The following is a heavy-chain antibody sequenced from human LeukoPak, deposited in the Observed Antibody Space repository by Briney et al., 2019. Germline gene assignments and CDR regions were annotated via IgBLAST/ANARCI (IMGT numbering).Heavy chain of an antibody. J-gene: IGHJ6*03. CDR2: IHTSGNT. CDR3: ARDPGIMVRGSRRGYDGNSYYMDV. CDR1: GGSISSGSYC. V-gene: IGHV4-61*09. D-gene: IGHD3-10*01. Sequence: SETLSLTCTVSGGSISSGSYCWSWIRQPAGKGLEWIGHIHTSGNTNYNPSLKSRVTISVDTSKNQFSLKLSSVTAADTAVYYCARDPGIMVRGSRRGYDGNSYYMDVWGKGTTVTISS.